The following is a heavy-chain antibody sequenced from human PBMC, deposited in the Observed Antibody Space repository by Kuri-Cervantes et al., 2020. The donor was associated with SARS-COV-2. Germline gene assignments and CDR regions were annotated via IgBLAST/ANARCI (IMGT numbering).Heavy chain of an antibody. CDR3: ARETYSGSFNFDY. CDR1: GFTFSRYA. CDR2: ISDDGKKR. D-gene: IGHD1-26*01. J-gene: IGHJ4*02. Sequence: GESLKISCAGSGFTFSRYAIHCVRQAPGKGLEWVAVISDDGKKRYYADSVKGRFTISRDNSQSTLHLQMNSLRTEDTAVYYCARETYSGSFNFDYWGQGTLVTVSS. V-gene: IGHV3-30*04.